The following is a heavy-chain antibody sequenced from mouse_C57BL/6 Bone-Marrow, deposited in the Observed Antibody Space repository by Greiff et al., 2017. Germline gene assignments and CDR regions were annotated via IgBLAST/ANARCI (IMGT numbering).Heavy chain of an antibody. J-gene: IGHJ4*01. CDR3: ARGDYGSSYAMDY. V-gene: IGHV5-15*01. CDR2: ISNLAYSI. CDR1: GFTFSDYG. D-gene: IGHD1-1*01. Sequence: EVHLVESGGGLVQPGGSLKLSCAASGFTFSDYGMAWVRQAPRKGPEWVAFISNLAYSIYYADTVTGRFTISRENAKNTLYLEMSSLRSEDTAMYYCARGDYGSSYAMDYWGQGTSVTVSS.